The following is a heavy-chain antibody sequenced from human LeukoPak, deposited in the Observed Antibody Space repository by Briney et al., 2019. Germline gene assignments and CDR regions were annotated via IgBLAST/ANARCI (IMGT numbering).Heavy chain of an antibody. CDR3: ARGLWFGDENPPYFDY. V-gene: IGHV4-39*07. CDR1: GDSISSSSSY. J-gene: IGHJ4*02. Sequence: TSETLSLTCTVSGDSISSSSSYWGWIRQPPGEGLEWIGSIYYSGSTNYNPSLKSRVTISVDTSRNQFSLKLSSVTAADTAVYYCARGLWFGDENPPYFDYWGQGILVTVSS. D-gene: IGHD3-10*01. CDR2: IYYSGST.